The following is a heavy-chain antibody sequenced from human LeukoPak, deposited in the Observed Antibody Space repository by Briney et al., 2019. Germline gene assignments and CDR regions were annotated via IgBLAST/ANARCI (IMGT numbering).Heavy chain of an antibody. CDR1: GFTFSSYA. CDR2: ISSSGGST. V-gene: IGHV3-23*01. Sequence: PGGSLRLSCAGSGFTFSSYAMTWVRQAPGKGLEWVSAISSSGGSTYYADSVKGRFTISRDNAKNSLFLQMNSLRTDDTAVYYCARMYSSSSPYLDYWGQGTLVTVSS. J-gene: IGHJ4*02. D-gene: IGHD6-6*01. CDR3: ARMYSSSSPYLDY.